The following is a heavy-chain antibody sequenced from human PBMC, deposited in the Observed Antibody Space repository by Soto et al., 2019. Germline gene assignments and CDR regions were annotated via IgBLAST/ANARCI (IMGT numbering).Heavy chain of an antibody. CDR2: FYYTGRT. J-gene: IGHJ6*03. D-gene: IGHD3-3*01. CDR3: ARRLDCVNGYFTAPMDV. V-gene: IGHV4-39*01. CDR1: GDSMTRGSYY. Sequence: QLQLQESGPGLVKPSETLSLTCVVSGDSMTRGSYYWAWIRQPPGNGLEWIGSFYYTGRTNYNPSLKSRVTVSADTSNHQFSLRLTSVTATDTAVYFCARRLDCVNGYFTAPMDVWGKGTTVTVSS.